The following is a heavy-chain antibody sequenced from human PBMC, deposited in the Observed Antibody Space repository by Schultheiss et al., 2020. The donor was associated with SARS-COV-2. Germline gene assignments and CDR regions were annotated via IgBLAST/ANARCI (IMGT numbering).Heavy chain of an antibody. CDR2: IKSKTDGGTT. J-gene: IGHJ4*02. Sequence: GGSLRLSCAASGFTFSNAWMSWVRQAPGKGLEWVGRIKSKTDGGTTDYAAPVKCRFTISRDDSKNTLYLQMNSLKTEDTAVYYCTTEVDYGDYVGDYWGQGTLVTVSS. CDR1: GFTFSNAW. CDR3: TTEVDYGDYVGDY. D-gene: IGHD4-17*01. V-gene: IGHV3-15*01.